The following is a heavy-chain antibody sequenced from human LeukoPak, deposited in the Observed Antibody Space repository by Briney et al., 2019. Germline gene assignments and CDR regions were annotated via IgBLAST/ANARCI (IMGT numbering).Heavy chain of an antibody. D-gene: IGHD3-22*01. CDR1: GFTFSSYA. Sequence: PGGSLRLSCAASGFTFSSYAMSWVCQAPGKGLEWVLAISGSGGSTYYADSVMGRFTISRDNSKNTLFLQMNSLRAEDTAVYYCARGRYDSSAYYWIFDYWGQGTLVTVSS. CDR3: ARGRYDSSAYYWIFDY. J-gene: IGHJ4*02. V-gene: IGHV3-23*01. CDR2: ISGSGGST.